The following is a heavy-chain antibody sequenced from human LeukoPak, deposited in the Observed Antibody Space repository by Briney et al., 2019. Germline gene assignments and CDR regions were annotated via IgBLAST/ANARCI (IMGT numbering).Heavy chain of an antibody. CDR2: MNPNSGNT. D-gene: IGHD6-19*01. V-gene: IGHV1-8*01. J-gene: IGHJ6*02. CDR3: ARGYRSGWTAYRTGMDV. CDR1: GYTFTSYD. Sequence: ASVKVSCKASGYTFTSYDINWVRQATGQGLEWMGWMNPNSGNTGYAQKFQGRVTMTRNTSISTAYMELSSLRSEDPAVYYCARGYRSGWTAYRTGMDVWGHGTTVTASS.